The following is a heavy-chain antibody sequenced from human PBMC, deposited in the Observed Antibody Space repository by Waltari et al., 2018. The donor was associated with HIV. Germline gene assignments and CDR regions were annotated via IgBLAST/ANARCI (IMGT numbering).Heavy chain of an antibody. D-gene: IGHD3-3*01. V-gene: IGHV4-39*01. J-gene: IGHJ3*02. Sequence: QLHESGPGLVKSSETLSLNCTVSGASINSDDHFWGWIRESPGKGLEWLGSIYFSGAAYYNPSLKSRVTMSVDTSKSQFSMRLTSVTAADTGTYYCARRHYDATFDIWGLGTMVAVSS. CDR2: IYFSGAA. CDR3: ARRHYDATFDI. CDR1: GASINSDDHF.